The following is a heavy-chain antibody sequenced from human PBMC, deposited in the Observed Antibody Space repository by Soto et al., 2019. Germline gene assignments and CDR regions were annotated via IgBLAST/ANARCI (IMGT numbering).Heavy chain of an antibody. J-gene: IGHJ6*02. CDR2: IDPSDSYT. Sequence: GESLKISCQGSGYSFTSYWISWVRQMPGKGLEWMGRIDPSDSYTNYSPSFQGHVTISADKSISTAYLQWSSLKASDTAMYYCARLRGLRFDYYGMDVWGQGTTVTVSS. V-gene: IGHV5-10-1*01. CDR3: ARLRGLRFDYYGMDV. D-gene: IGHD5-12*01. CDR1: GYSFTSYW.